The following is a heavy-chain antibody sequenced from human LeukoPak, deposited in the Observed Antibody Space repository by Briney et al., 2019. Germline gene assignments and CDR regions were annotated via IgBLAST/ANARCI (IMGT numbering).Heavy chain of an antibody. J-gene: IGHJ5*02. V-gene: IGHV4-59*01. CDR2: IYYSGST. CDR3: ARGFRIAAAGTGWFDP. Sequence: SETLSLTCTVSGGSISSYYWSWIRQPPGKGLEWIGYIYYSGSTNYNPSLKSRVTISVDTSKNQFSLKLSSVTAADTAVYYCARGFRIAAAGTGWFDPWGQGTLVTASS. CDR1: GGSISSYY. D-gene: IGHD6-13*01.